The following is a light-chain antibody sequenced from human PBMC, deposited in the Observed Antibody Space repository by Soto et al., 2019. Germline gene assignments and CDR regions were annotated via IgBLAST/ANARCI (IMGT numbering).Light chain of an antibody. J-gene: IGKJ1*01. V-gene: IGKV3D-20*02. CDR2: DAS. CDR1: QTVRNNY. CDR3: QQRSNWPPWT. Sequence: EIVLTQSPGTLSLSPGERATLSCRASQTVRNNYLAWYQQKPGQAPRLLIYDASSRATGIPDRFSGSGSGTDFTLTISSLEPEDFAVYYCQQRSNWPPWTFGQGTKV.